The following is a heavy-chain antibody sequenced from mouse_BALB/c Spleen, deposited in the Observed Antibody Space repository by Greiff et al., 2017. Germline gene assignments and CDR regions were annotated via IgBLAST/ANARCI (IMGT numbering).Heavy chain of an antibody. CDR1: GFSLTSYG. D-gene: IGHD2-4*01. CDR2: IWAGGST. Sequence: VHLVESGPGLVAPSQSLSITCTVSGFSLTSYGVHWVRQPPGKGLEWLGVIWAGGSTNYNSALMSRLSISKDNSKSQVFLKINSLQTDDTAMYYCSRDDGLRRKGYAMDYWGQGTSGTVSA. V-gene: IGHV2-9*02. J-gene: IGHJ4*01. CDR3: SRDDGLRRKGYAMDY.